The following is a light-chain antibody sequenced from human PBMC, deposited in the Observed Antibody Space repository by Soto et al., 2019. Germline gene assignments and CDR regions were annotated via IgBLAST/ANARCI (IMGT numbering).Light chain of an antibody. J-gene: IGLJ1*01. CDR3: AAWDASLNGYV. V-gene: IGLV1-44*01. CDR1: RSNIGSEA. Sequence: SVLTQPPSASGTPGQSVTSSCSGMRSNIGSEAVNWFQQLPGTTPKVLIYGSYQRPSGVPDRFSGSKSGTSASLAISGLQSEDEADYYCAAWDASLNGYVFGTGTKVTVL. CDR2: GSY.